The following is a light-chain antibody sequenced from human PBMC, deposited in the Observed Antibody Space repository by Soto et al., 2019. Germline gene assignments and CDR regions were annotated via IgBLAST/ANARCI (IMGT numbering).Light chain of an antibody. CDR2: DAS. Sequence: EIVLTQSPATLSLSPGERATLSCRASQSVSSYLAWYQQKPGQAPRLLIYDASNRATGIPARFSGSGSGTDFTLTISSLEPEDFAVYSCQQRSNGPPLTFGGGTKVEIK. V-gene: IGKV3-11*01. CDR1: QSVSSY. CDR3: QQRSNGPPLT. J-gene: IGKJ4*01.